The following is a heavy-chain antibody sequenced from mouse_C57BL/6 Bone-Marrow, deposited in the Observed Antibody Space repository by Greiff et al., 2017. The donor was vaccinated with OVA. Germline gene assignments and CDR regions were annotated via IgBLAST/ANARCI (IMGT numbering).Heavy chain of an antibody. J-gene: IGHJ1*03. CDR1: GYTFTDYD. Sequence: QVQLQQSGAELVRPGASVTLSCKASGYTFTDYDMHWVKQTPVHGLEWIGAIDPETGGTAYNQKFKGKAILTADKSSSTAYMELRSLTSEDSAVYYCTRSHGLYWYFDVWGTGTTVTVSS. CDR3: TRSHGLYWYFDV. D-gene: IGHD1-1*02. V-gene: IGHV1-15*01. CDR2: IDPETGGT.